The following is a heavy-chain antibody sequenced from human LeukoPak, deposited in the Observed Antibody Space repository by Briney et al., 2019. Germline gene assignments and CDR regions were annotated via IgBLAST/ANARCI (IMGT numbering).Heavy chain of an antibody. CDR1: GGSFSGYY. CDR3: AILANPWSAFDI. V-gene: IGHV4-34*01. Sequence: SETLSLTCAVYGGSFSGYYWSWIRQPPGKGLEWIGEINHSGSTNYNPSLKSRVTISVDTSKNQFSLKLSSVTAADTAVYYCAILANPWSAFDIWGQGTMVTVSS. D-gene: IGHD2-8*01. CDR2: INHSGST. J-gene: IGHJ3*02.